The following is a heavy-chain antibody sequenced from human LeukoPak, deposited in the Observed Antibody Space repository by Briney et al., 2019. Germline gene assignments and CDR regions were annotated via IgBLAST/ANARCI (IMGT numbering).Heavy chain of an antibody. CDR3: ANEIRPNDY. Sequence: PGGSLRLSCAASEVDFSTHAMTWVRQAPGKGLEWVSAIRISGTKTYYADSVKGRLTISRDNSKNTLYLQMYSLRAEDTAVYYCANEIRPNDYWGQGTLVTVSS. V-gene: IGHV3-23*01. CDR1: EVDFSTHA. J-gene: IGHJ4*02. CDR2: IRISGTKT. D-gene: IGHD4-17*01.